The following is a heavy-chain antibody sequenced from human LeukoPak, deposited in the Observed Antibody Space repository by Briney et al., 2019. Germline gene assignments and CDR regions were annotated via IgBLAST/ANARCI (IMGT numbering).Heavy chain of an antibody. Sequence: SETLSLTCTVSGGSIGSYYWSWIRQPPGKGLEWIGYIYYSGSTNYNPSLKSRVTISVDTSKNQFSLKLSSVTAADTAVYYCASLYGDYVGLAYWGQGTLVTVSS. J-gene: IGHJ4*02. CDR1: GGSIGSYY. D-gene: IGHD4-17*01. CDR2: IYYSGST. CDR3: ASLYGDYVGLAY. V-gene: IGHV4-59*01.